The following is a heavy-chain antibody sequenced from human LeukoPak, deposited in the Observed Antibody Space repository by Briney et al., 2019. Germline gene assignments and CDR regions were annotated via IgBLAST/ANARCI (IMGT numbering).Heavy chain of an antibody. J-gene: IGHJ6*02. CDR2: LSAYNGNT. D-gene: IGHD5-18*01. CDR1: GYTFTSYG. CDR3: ARDLSEGGYSFNYSYYYGMDV. V-gene: IGHV1-18*01. Sequence: ASVKVSCKASGYTFTSYGISWVRQAPGQGLEWMGWLSAYNGNTNYAQKLQGRVTMTTDTSTSTAYMELRSLRSDDTAVYYCARDLSEGGYSFNYSYYYGMDVWGQGTTVTVSS.